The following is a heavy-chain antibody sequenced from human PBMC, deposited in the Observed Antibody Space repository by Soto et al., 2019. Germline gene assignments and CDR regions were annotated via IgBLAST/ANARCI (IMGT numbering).Heavy chain of an antibody. CDR3: AKDPYIPPFTIPRFYYYVMDV. V-gene: IGHV3-23*01. D-gene: IGHD2-21*01. CDR2: ISDSGGNT. J-gene: IGHJ6*02. Sequence: PGGSLRLSCAASGFSFSNYAMNWVRQAPGKGLEWVSSISDSGGNTYFADSVKGRFTLSRDNSKNKLYLQMNSLRAEDTAVYYCAKDPYIPPFTIPRFYYYVMDVWGQGATVTVSS. CDR1: GFSFSNYA.